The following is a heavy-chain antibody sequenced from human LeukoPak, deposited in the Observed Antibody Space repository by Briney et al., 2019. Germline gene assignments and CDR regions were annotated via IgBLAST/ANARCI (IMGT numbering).Heavy chain of an antibody. D-gene: IGHD2-2*01. CDR1: GYTFTSYG. CDR3: ARDIATVVHQE. J-gene: IGHJ4*02. Sequence: ASVKVSCKASGYTFTSYGISWVRQAPGQGLEWMGWISGYSGNTNYVQKFQGRVTMATATSTSTVYMELRSLRSDDTAVYYCARDIATVVHQEWGQGTLVTVSS. V-gene: IGHV1-18*01. CDR2: ISGYSGNT.